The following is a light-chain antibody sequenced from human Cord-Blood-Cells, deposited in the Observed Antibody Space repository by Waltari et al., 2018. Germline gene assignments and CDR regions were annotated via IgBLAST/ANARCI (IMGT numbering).Light chain of an antibody. CDR3: SSDAGSNVG. CDR1: SSDVGGYNY. CDR2: GVS. J-gene: IGLJ2*01. V-gene: IGLV2-8*01. Sequence: QSALTQPPSASGAPGQSVTISCTGTSSDVGGYNYVSWYQQHPGKVPNLMVSGVSKRPAGVPGRFSGSKSGKTAYQTVSGLRAEDEADYCCSSDAGSNVGFGGGTKLTVL.